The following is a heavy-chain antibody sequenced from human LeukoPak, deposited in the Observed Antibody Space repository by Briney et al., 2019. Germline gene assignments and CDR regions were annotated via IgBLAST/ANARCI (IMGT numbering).Heavy chain of an antibody. CDR1: GYTFTSYG. CDR2: INTYSGNT. J-gene: IGHJ1*01. V-gene: IGHV1-18*01. D-gene: IGHD6-19*01. CDR3: ARVPQWLEYFQH. Sequence: ASVKVSCKASGYTFTSYGINWVRQAPGQGLEWMGWINTYSGNTNYTQKFQGRVTMTTDTSTSTAYMELRSLRPDDTAVYYCARVPQWLEYFQHWGQGTLVTVSS.